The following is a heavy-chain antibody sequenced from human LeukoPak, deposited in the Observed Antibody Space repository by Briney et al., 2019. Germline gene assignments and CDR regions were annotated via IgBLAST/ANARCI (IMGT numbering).Heavy chain of an antibody. D-gene: IGHD6-19*01. V-gene: IGHV3-23*01. CDR1: GFTFSSYA. J-gene: IGHJ4*02. CDR3: ASWLQWLVHVY. Sequence: PGGSLRLSCAASGFTFSSYAMSWVRQAPGKGLEWVSAISGSGGSTYYADSVKGRFTISRDNSKNTLYLQMNSLRAEDTTVYYCASWLQWLVHVYWGQGTLVTVSS. CDR2: ISGSGGST.